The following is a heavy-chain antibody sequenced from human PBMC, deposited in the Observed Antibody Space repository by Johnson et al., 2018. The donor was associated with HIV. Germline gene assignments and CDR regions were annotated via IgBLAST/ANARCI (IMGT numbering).Heavy chain of an antibody. D-gene: IGHD1-26*01. J-gene: IGHJ3*02. CDR2: ISYAGSDK. CDR1: GFTFSSYA. Sequence: QVQLVESGGGVVQPGRSLRLSCAASGFTFSSYAMHWVRQAPGKGLEWVAVISYAGSDKHYADSVKGRFTISRDNSKNTLYLQMNSLRAEDTAVYYCARDRTGGSYPRAFDIWGQGTMVTVSS. V-gene: IGHV3-30*04. CDR3: ARDRTGGSYPRAFDI.